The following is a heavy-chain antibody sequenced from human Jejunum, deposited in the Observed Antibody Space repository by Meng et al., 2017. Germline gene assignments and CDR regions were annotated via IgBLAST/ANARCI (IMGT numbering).Heavy chain of an antibody. CDR1: GFTFSSYA. CDR2: ITPSGDRP. CDR3: AKRYCSDGACCGFDN. V-gene: IGHV3-23*01. Sequence: GGSLRLSSAASGFTFSSYAVNWVRQAPGKGLEWVSGITPSGDRPIYADSVKGRFTVSRANSKNTVYLQMNSLRADDTAVYYCAKRYCSDGACCGFDNWGQGTLVTVSS. D-gene: IGHD2-8*01. J-gene: IGHJ4*02.